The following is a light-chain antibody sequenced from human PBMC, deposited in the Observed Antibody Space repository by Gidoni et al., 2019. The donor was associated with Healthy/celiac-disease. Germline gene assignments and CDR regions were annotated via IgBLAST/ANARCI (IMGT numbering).Light chain of an antibody. Sequence: AIRTTQSPSSFSASTGDRVTITCRASQGISSYLAWYQQKPGKAPKLLIYAASTLQSGVPSRFSGSGSVTYFTLTISCLQSEDFATYYCQQYYSYPWTFGQXTKVEIK. CDR3: QQYYSYPWT. CDR2: AAS. CDR1: QGISSY. V-gene: IGKV1-8*01. J-gene: IGKJ1*01.